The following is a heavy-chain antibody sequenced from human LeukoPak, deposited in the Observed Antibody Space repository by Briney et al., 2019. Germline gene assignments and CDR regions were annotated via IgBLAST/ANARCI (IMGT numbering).Heavy chain of an antibody. J-gene: IGHJ6*03. D-gene: IGHD5-18*01. CDR1: GGSISSYY. Sequence: SETLSLTCTVSGGSISSYYWSWIRQPAGKGLEWIGRIYTSGSTNYNPSLKSQVTMSVDTSKNQFSLKLSSVAAADTAVYYCARDRGYSSDMDVWGKGTTVTVSS. CDR2: IYTSGST. CDR3: ARDRGYSSDMDV. V-gene: IGHV4-4*07.